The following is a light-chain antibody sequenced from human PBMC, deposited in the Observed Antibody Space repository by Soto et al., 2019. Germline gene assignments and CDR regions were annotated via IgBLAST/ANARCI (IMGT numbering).Light chain of an antibody. Sequence: QSVLTQPASVYGSPGQSITISCTGTSSDVGDYNYVSWYQQHPGKAPKVMIYDVSNRPSGVSNRFSGSKSGNTASLTISGLQAEDEADYYCSSYTSSSTLVFATGTRVTVL. CDR2: DVS. V-gene: IGLV2-14*01. J-gene: IGLJ1*01. CDR1: SSDVGDYNY. CDR3: SSYTSSSTLV.